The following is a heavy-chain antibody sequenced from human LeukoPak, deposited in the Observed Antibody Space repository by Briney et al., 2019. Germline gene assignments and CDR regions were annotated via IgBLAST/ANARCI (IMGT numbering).Heavy chain of an antibody. CDR1: GFTFSSYS. CDR2: ISSSSSYI. V-gene: IGHV3-21*01. CDR3: APQKIDGYNGEGLDY. Sequence: GGSLRLSCAASGFTFSSYSMNWVRQAPGKGLEWVSSISSSSSYIYYADSVKGRFTISRDNAKNSLYLQMNSLRAEDTAVYYCAPQKIDGYNGEGLDYWGQGTLVIVSS. J-gene: IGHJ4*02. D-gene: IGHD5-24*01.